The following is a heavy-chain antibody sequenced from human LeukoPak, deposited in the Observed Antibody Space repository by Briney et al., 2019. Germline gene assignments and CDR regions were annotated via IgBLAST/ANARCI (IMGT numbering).Heavy chain of an antibody. V-gene: IGHV5-10-1*01. CDR3: ARLGTANAIEL. D-gene: IGHD2-21*02. Sequence: GESLRISCDGSGYGLNSYWIIWVRQMPGKGLEWMGRIDPNDSYTNYRPSVQGHVTISADKSNRTAYLQWSSLKASDTAIYYCARLGTANAIELWGRGTLVSVSS. J-gene: IGHJ2*01. CDR2: IDPNDSYT. CDR1: GYGLNSYW.